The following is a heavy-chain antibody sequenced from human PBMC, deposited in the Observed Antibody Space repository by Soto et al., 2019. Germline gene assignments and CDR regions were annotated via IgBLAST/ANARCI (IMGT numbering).Heavy chain of an antibody. CDR3: AREWRYNWNDPYYYRMDV. CDR1: GFTFSSYE. J-gene: IGHJ6*02. CDR2: ISSSGSTI. V-gene: IGHV3-48*03. D-gene: IGHD1-20*01. Sequence: GGSLRLSCAASGFTFSSYEMNWVRQAPGKGLEWVSYISSSGSTIYYADSVKGRFTISRDNAKNSLYLQMNSLRAEDTAVYYCAREWRYNWNDPYYYRMDVWGQGTTVTVSS.